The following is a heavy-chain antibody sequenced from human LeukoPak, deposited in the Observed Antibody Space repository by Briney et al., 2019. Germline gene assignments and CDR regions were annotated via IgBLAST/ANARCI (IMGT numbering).Heavy chain of an antibody. Sequence: ASVKGSCKASGYTFTSYGISWVRQAPGQGLEWMGWISAYNGNTNYAQKLQGRVTMTTDTSTSTAYMELRSLRSDDTAVYYCARDRSDYYDSSGYENWFDPWGQGTLVTVSS. V-gene: IGHV1-18*01. CDR2: ISAYNGNT. D-gene: IGHD3-22*01. CDR1: GYTFTSYG. CDR3: ARDRSDYYDSSGYENWFDP. J-gene: IGHJ5*02.